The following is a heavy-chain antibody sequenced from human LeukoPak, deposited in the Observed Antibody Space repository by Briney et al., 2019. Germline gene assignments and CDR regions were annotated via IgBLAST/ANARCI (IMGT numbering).Heavy chain of an antibody. V-gene: IGHV1-18*01. D-gene: IGHD1-26*01. Sequence: ASVKASSKPSGYTFTTYGLGWGPQAPGQGLEGRGWISGNSGKTHYAQKFQDRVTLTTDTSSTTAFMELRSLRSDDTAMYYCARNAGSYFEFAPWGQGTLVTVSS. CDR2: ISGNSGKT. CDR1: GYTFTTYG. CDR3: ARNAGSYFEFAP. J-gene: IGHJ5*02.